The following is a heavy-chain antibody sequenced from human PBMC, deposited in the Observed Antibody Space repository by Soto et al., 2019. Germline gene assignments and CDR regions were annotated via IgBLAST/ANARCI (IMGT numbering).Heavy chain of an antibody. CDR1: GCSIISSSYY. CDR3: VRSEATALDY. Sequence: SETLSLTCTVSGCSIISSSYYWGWIRQPPGKGLEWIGRAYYSGSTYYNPSLKSRVTISVDTSKNLFSLKLTSVTAADTAVYYCVRSEATALDYWGQGTQVTVSS. V-gene: IGHV4-39*07. CDR2: AYYSGST. J-gene: IGHJ4*02.